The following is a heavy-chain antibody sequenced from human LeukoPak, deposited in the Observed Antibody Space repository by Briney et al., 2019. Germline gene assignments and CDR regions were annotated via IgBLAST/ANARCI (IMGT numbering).Heavy chain of an antibody. Sequence: ASVKVSCKASGYTFTSYYIHWVRQAPGQGLEWMGIINPSGGSTSYAQKFQDRVTMTRDTSTSTVYMELSSLRSEDTAVYYCARDQGYRYGYGDFDYWGQGTLVTVSS. CDR3: ARDQGYRYGYGDFDY. V-gene: IGHV1-46*01. J-gene: IGHJ4*02. CDR1: GYTFTSYY. D-gene: IGHD5-18*01. CDR2: INPSGGST.